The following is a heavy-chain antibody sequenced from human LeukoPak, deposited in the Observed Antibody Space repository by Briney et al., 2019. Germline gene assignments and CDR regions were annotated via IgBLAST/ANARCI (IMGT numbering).Heavy chain of an antibody. Sequence: QTLSLTCVVSRDSLSSKNGAWDWLRQSPSRGLEWLGRTYYRSKWYNDYAESMEGRMTISQDTSKNQYSLHLKSVTPDDTAVYYCARDFGTTGWHTFDYWGQGTLATVSS. V-gene: IGHV6-1*01. D-gene: IGHD6-19*01. CDR2: TYYRSKWYN. CDR3: ARDFGTTGWHTFDY. J-gene: IGHJ4*02. CDR1: RDSLSSKNGA.